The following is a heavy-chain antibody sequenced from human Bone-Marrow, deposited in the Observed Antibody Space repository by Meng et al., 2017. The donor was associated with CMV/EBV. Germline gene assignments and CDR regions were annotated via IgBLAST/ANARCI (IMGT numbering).Heavy chain of an antibody. CDR1: GFTFSSYA. V-gene: IGHV3-30-3*01. Sequence: GGSLRLSCAASGFTFSSYAVHWVRQAPGKGLEWVAIISFDGSNKYYADSVKGRFTISRDNSKSTLYLQMNSLRVEDTAVYYCARDRFQGYSYGLIDYWGQGTRVTVYS. CDR3: ARDRFQGYSYGLIDY. CDR2: ISFDGSNK. J-gene: IGHJ4*02. D-gene: IGHD5-18*01.